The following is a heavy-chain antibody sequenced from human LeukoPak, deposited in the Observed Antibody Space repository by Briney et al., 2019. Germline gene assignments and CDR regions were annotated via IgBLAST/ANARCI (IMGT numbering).Heavy chain of an antibody. J-gene: IGHJ4*02. D-gene: IGHD3-3*01. CDR2: INHSGST. V-gene: IGHV4-34*01. CDR3: ARLTIPTYYFDY. Sequence: PSETLSLTCAVYGGSFSGYYWSWIRQPPGKGLEWIGEINHSGSTNYNPSLKRRVTISVETSKNQFSLKLSSVPAADTAVYYCARLTIPTYYFDYWGQGTLVTVSS. CDR1: GGSFSGYY.